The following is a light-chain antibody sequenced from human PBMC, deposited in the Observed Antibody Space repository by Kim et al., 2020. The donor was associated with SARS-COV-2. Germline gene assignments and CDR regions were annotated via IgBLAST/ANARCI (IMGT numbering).Light chain of an antibody. Sequence: SVSPGQTARITCSGDALPNQYAYWYQQKARQAPLLLIYKDSERPLGIPDRFSGSSSGTTVTLTISGVQAEDEADYFCQSADGSGTVFGGGTQLTVL. CDR3: QSADGSGTV. CDR1: ALPNQY. CDR2: KDS. V-gene: IGLV3-25*03. J-gene: IGLJ2*01.